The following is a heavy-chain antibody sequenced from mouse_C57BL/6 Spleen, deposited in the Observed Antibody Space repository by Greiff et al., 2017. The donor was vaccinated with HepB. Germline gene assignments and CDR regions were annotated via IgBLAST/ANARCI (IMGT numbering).Heavy chain of an antibody. V-gene: IGHV1-50*01. CDR1: GYTFTSYW. CDR2: IDPSDSYT. CDR3: AREGDLTY. Sequence: VQLQQPGAELVKPGASVKLSCKASGYTFTSYWMQWVKQRPGQGLEWIGEIDPSDSYTNYNQKFKGKATLTVDTSSSTAYMQLSSLTSEDSAVYYCAREGDLTYWGQGTLVTVSA. J-gene: IGHJ3*01.